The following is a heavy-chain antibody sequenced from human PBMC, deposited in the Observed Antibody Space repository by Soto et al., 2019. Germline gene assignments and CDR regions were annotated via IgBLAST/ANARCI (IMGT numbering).Heavy chain of an antibody. CDR1: GFTFSSYG. Sequence: GGSLRLSCAASGFTFSSYGMHWVRQAPGKGLEWVAVISYDESNKYYADSVKGRFTISRDNSKNTLYLQMNSLRAEDTALYYCAKDPGVYYDSSGYYYGNSYFDYWGQGT. D-gene: IGHD3-22*01. CDR3: AKDPGVYYDSSGYYYGNSYFDY. J-gene: IGHJ4*02. CDR2: ISYDESNK. V-gene: IGHV3-30*18.